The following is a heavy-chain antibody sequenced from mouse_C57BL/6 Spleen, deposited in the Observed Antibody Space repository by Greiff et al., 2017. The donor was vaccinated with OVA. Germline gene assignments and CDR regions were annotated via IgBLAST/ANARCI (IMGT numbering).Heavy chain of an antibody. J-gene: IGHJ4*01. V-gene: IGHV1-54*01. D-gene: IGHD1-1*01. Sequence: QVHVKQSGAELVRPGTSVKVSCKASGYAFTNYLIEWVKQRPGQGLEWIGVINPGSGGTNYNEKFKGKATLTADKSSSTAYMQLSSLTSEDSAVYFCARSGEDYYGSSYGAMDYWGQGTSVTVSS. CDR1: GYAFTNYL. CDR3: ARSGEDYYGSSYGAMDY. CDR2: INPGSGGT.